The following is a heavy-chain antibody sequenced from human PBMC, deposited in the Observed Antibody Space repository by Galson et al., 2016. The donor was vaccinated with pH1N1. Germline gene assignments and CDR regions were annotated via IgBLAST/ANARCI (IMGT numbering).Heavy chain of an antibody. CDR1: GGSISSYY. CDR2: IYTSGST. V-gene: IGHV4-4*07. D-gene: IGHD5-12*01. J-gene: IGHJ4*02. CDR3: ARDRGSVDIGTYYFDY. Sequence: ETLSLTCTVSGGSISSYYWSWIRQPAGKGLEWIGRIYTSGSTNYNPSLKSRVTMSVDTSKNQFSLKVSSVTAADTAVYYCARDRGSVDIGTYYFDYWGQGTLVTVSS.